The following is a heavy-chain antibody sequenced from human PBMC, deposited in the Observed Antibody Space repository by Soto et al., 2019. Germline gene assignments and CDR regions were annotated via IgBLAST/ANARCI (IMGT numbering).Heavy chain of an antibody. V-gene: IGHV3-49*03. Sequence: GGSLRLSCTASGFTFGDYAMSWFRQAPGKGLEWVGFIRSKAYGGTTEYAASVKGRFTISRDDSKSIAYLQMNSLKTEDTAVYYCTRDPLDDYGGNSLISYRLPRFDYWGEGTLVTVSS. CDR3: TRDPLDDYGGNSLISYRLPRFDY. J-gene: IGHJ4*02. D-gene: IGHD4-17*01. CDR1: GFTFGDYA. CDR2: IRSKAYGGTT.